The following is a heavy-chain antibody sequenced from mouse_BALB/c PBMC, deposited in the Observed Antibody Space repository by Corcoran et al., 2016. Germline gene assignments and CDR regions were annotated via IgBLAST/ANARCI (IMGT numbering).Heavy chain of an antibody. CDR1: GYTFTSYV. CDR3: ARGTSWGDY. CDR2: INPYNDGT. J-gene: IGHJ2*01. V-gene: IGHV1S136*01. D-gene: IGHD4-1*01. Sequence: EVQLQHSGPELVKPGASVKLSCKASGYTFTSYVMHWVKQKPGQGREWIGYINPYNDGTKYNEKFKGKATLTTEKSSSTAYMELSSLTSEDSAVYDCARGTSWGDYWGQGTTLTVSS.